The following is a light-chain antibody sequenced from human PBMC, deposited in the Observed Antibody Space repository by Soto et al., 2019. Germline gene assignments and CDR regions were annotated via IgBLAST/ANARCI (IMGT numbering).Light chain of an antibody. CDR3: QSYDNSLTTAI. CDR2: GNR. Sequence: QSVLTQPPSVSGTPGQTVSISCAGTSSTLGADYDVHWYQQLPGTAPRLLIFGNRVRPSGVPDRFSGSKSGTSASLAITGLQAEDEAIYYCQSYDNSLTTAIFGAGTKVTVL. V-gene: IGLV1-40*01. CDR1: SSTLGADYD. J-gene: IGLJ2*01.